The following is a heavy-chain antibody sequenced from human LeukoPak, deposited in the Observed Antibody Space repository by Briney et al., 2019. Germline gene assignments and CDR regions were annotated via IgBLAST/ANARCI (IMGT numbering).Heavy chain of an antibody. CDR2: ISYDGSKK. J-gene: IGHJ6*02. CDR1: GFTFSSYA. Sequence: GGSLRLSCAASGFTFSSYAMPRVRQAPGKGLEWVAVISYDGSKKYYADSVKGRFTISRDNSKNTLYLQMNSLRAEDTAVYYCARDRGSGYYYYYGMDVWGQGTTVTVSS. V-gene: IGHV3-30-3*01. D-gene: IGHD6-19*01. CDR3: ARDRGSGYYYYYGMDV.